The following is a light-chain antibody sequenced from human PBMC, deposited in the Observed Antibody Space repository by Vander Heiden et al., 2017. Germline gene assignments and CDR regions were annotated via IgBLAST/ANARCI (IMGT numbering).Light chain of an antibody. CDR2: QDS. CDR3: QAGDSGNVI. V-gene: IGLV3-1*01. Sequence: HDLTQAPSVSVSPGQTATITCCGDGLGEKYVRWYQQKPGQSPVLVIYQDSKRPSGIPERFSGSNSGNTANLTISGTQALDEADYFCQAGDSGNVIFGGGTKLTVL. CDR1: GLGEKY. J-gene: IGLJ2*01.